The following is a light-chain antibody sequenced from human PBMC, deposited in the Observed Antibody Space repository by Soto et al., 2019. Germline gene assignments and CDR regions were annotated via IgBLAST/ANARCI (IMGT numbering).Light chain of an antibody. J-gene: IGKJ5*01. Sequence: IQLTQSQSSLSASVGDRFTITCRARQGIINYLAWYQQKPGKAPKLLIYGASTLQSGVPSRFGGSGSGTDFTLTVSSLQPEDFATYYCQQLFMYPPTFGPGTRLEIK. CDR2: GAS. CDR3: QQLFMYPPT. CDR1: QGIINY. V-gene: IGKV1-9*01.